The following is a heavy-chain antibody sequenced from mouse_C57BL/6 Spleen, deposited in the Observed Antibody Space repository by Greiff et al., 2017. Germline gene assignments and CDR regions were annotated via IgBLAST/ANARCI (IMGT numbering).Heavy chain of an antibody. D-gene: IGHD2-4*01. CDR1: GFTFSSYA. J-gene: IGHJ3*01. V-gene: IGHV5-4*01. CDR3: AREMSTTTGEGGQFAY. Sequence: EVQRVESGGGLVKPGGSLKLSCAASGFTFSSYAMSWVRQTPEKRLEWVATISDGGSYTYYPDNVKGRFTISRDNAKNNLYLQMSHLKSEDTAMYYCAREMSTTTGEGGQFAYWGQGTLVTVSA. CDR2: ISDGGSYT.